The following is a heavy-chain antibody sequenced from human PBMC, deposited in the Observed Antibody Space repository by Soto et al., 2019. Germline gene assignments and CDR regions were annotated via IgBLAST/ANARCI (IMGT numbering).Heavy chain of an antibody. V-gene: IGHV1-69*01. CDR3: ARGSYDSSGYYPRIRNFDY. J-gene: IGHJ4*02. CDR1: GGTFSSYA. CDR2: IIPIFGTA. D-gene: IGHD3-22*01. Sequence: QVQLVQSGAEVQKPGSSVKVSCKASGGTFSSYAISWVRQAPGQGLEWMGGIIPIFGTANYAQKFQGRVTITADESTSTAYMELSSLRSEDTAVYYCARGSYDSSGYYPRIRNFDYWGQGTLVTVSS.